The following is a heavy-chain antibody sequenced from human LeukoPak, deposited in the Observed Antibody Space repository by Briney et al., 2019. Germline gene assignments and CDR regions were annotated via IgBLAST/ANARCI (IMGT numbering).Heavy chain of an antibody. CDR3: AARTMVRGVLSDY. CDR2: IKQDRSEK. V-gene: IGHV3-7*01. Sequence: PGGSLRLSCAASGFTFSSYSMNWVRQAPGKGLEWVANIKQDRSEKYYVDSVKGRFTISRDNAKNSLYLQMNNLRAEDTAVYYCAARTMVRGVLSDYWGQGTLVTVSS. D-gene: IGHD3-10*01. J-gene: IGHJ4*02. CDR1: GFTFSSYS.